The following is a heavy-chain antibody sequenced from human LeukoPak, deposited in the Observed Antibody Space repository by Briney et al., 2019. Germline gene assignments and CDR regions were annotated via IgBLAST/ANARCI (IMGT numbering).Heavy chain of an antibody. CDR3: AREDSMSATSMVRGVIPPGY. CDR1: GFTFSSYS. V-gene: IGHV3-7*01. CDR2: IKQDGSEK. Sequence: PGGSLRLSCAASGFTFSSYSMNWVRQAPGKGLEWVANIKQDGSEKYYVDSVKGRFTISRDNAKNSLYLQMNSLRAEDTAVYYCAREDSMSATSMVRGVIPPGYWGQGTLVTVSS. J-gene: IGHJ4*02. D-gene: IGHD3-10*01.